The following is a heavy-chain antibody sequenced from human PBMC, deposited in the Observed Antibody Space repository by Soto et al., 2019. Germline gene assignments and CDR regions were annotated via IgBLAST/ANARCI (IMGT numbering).Heavy chain of an antibody. CDR1: GYTFTRYT. Sequence: GSVKVSCKASGYTFTRYTMNWVRQAPGQRLEWMGWINPDNGNKKYPQKFQDRVIITRDTSASTAYMDLSSLRSADTAVYYCARGIATGQLDPWGQGILVTDSS. V-gene: IGHV1-3*01. CDR2: INPDNGNK. D-gene: IGHD2-15*01. J-gene: IGHJ5*02. CDR3: ARGIATGQLDP.